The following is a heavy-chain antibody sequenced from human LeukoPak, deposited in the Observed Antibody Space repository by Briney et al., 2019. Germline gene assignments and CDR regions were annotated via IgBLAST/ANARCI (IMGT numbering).Heavy chain of an antibody. Sequence: PPGKGXXXIGEINHSGSTNYNPSLKSRFTISVDTSKNQFSLKLSSVTAADTAVYYCARASPFWSGYYIDYWGQGTLVTVSS. D-gene: IGHD3-3*01. J-gene: IGHJ4*02. CDR3: ARASPFWSGYYIDY. V-gene: IGHV4-34*01. CDR2: INHSGST.